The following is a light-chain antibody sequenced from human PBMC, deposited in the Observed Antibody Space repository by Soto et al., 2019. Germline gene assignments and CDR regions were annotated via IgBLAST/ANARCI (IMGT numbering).Light chain of an antibody. Sequence: QSVLTQPASVSGSPGQSITISCTGISSDVGPYNSVSWYQHHPGKAPKLMIYEVTNRPSGVFNRFSGSKSGNTASLTISGLQAEDEADYYCSSYTSSSTPYVFGTGTKSPS. V-gene: IGLV2-14*01. CDR2: EVT. CDR1: SSDVGPYNS. CDR3: SSYTSSSTPYV. J-gene: IGLJ1*01.